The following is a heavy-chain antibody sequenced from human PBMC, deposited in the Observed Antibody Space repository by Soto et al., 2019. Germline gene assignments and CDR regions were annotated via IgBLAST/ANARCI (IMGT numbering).Heavy chain of an antibody. Sequence: SETLSLTCTVSGGSISSSSYAWGWIRKPPGKGLEWIGTIYYSGNTYYNPSLKSRVTISVDTSKNHFSLKLSSVTAADTAVYYCARLGGYCSSTSCYGFYGMDVWGQGTTVTVSS. J-gene: IGHJ6*02. CDR2: IYYSGNT. CDR1: GGSISSSSYA. V-gene: IGHV4-39*02. CDR3: ARLGGYCSSTSCYGFYGMDV. D-gene: IGHD2-2*01.